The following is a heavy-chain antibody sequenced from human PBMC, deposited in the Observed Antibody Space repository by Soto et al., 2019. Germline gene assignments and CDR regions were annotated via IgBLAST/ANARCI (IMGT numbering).Heavy chain of an antibody. J-gene: IGHJ6*02. CDR2: IYYSGST. CDR1: GGSISSYY. Sequence: QVQLQESGPGLVKPSETLSLTCTVSGGSISSYYWSWIRQPPGKGLEWMGYIYYSGSTNYNASLKSRGTISVDTSKNQFSLKLSSVTAAETAVYYCARDSGMDVWGQGTTVNVSS. V-gene: IGHV4-59*01. CDR3: ARDSGMDV.